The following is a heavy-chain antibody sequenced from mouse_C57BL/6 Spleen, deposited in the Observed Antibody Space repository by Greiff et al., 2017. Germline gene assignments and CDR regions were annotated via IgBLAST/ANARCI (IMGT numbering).Heavy chain of an antibody. Sequence: QVQLQQSGPGLVQPSQSLSITCTVSGFSLTSYGVHWVRQSPGKGLEWLGVIWSGGITDYNAAFISRLSISKDNSKGQVFLKMNRLQADDTAIYYCAREGWDYWGQGTTLTVSS. V-gene: IGHV2-2*01. CDR3: AREGWDY. D-gene: IGHD3-3*01. CDR1: GFSLTSYG. J-gene: IGHJ2*01. CDR2: IWSGGIT.